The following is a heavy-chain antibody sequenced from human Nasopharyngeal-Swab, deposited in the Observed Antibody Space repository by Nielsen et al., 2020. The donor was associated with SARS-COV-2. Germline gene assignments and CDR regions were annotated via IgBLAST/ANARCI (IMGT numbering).Heavy chain of an antibody. CDR2: ISFSCSTS. J-gene: IGHJ4*02. D-gene: IGHD1-26*01. CDR1: EFTMSRNG. CDR3: ARDVAIVGATLEN. Sequence: GGSLRLSCAASEFTMSRNGMHWVRQAPGKGLEWVAYISFSCSTSYYADSVKGRFTISRDNPKNSLYLQMNSLRDEDTALYYCARDVAIVGATLENWGQGTLVTVSS. V-gene: IGHV3-48*02.